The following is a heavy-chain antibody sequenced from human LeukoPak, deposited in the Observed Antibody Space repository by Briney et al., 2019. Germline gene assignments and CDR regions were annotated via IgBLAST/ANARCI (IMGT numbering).Heavy chain of an antibody. D-gene: IGHD1-1*01. CDR1: GGSISSGSYY. Sequence: PSETLSLTCTVSGGSISSGSYYWSWIRQPAGKGLEWIGYIYYSGSTNYNPSLKSRVTISVDTSKNQFSLKLSSVTAADTAVYYCARGTTGGQLERKVYYFDYWGQGTLVTVSS. V-gene: IGHV4-61*10. J-gene: IGHJ4*02. CDR2: IYYSGST. CDR3: ARGTTGGQLERKVYYFDY.